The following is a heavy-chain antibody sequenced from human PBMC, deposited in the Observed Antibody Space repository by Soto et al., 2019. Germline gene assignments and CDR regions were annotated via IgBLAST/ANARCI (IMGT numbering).Heavy chain of an antibody. CDR3: ARGTLYYGSGSENWFDP. D-gene: IGHD3-10*01. V-gene: IGHV4-31*03. CDR1: GGSISSGGYY. J-gene: IGHJ5*02. Sequence: SETLSLTCTVSGGSISSGGYYWSWIRQHPGKGLEWIGYIYYSGSTYYNPSLKSRVTISVDTSKNRFSLKLSSVTAADTAVYYCARGTLYYGSGSENWFDPWGQGTLVTVSS. CDR2: IYYSGST.